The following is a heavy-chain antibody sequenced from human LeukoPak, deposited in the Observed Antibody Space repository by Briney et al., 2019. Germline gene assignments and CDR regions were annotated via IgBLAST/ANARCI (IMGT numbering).Heavy chain of an antibody. V-gene: IGHV5-51*01. Sequence: GESLKISCQGSGYRFTSYWIGWVRQMPGKGLEWMGLIYPDDSDTRYSPSFQGQVTISADKSISTAYLQWSSLKASDTAMYYCAIGGDSTTSCYRCFDYWGQGTLVTVSS. CDR1: GYRFTSYW. D-gene: IGHD2-2*02. CDR2: IYPDDSDT. CDR3: AIGGDSTTSCYRCFDY. J-gene: IGHJ4*02.